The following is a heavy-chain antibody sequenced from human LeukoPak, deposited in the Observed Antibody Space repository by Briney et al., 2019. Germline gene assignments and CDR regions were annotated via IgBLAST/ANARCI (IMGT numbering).Heavy chain of an antibody. Sequence: SETLSLTCTVSGGSISSGSYYWSWIRQPAGKGLEWIGRIYTSGSTNYNPSLKSRVTISVDTSKNQFSLKLSSVTAADTAVYYCARMGTMVRGVDYWGQGTLVTVSS. J-gene: IGHJ4*02. CDR1: GGSISSGSYY. V-gene: IGHV4-61*02. D-gene: IGHD3-10*01. CDR3: ARMGTMVRGVDY. CDR2: IYTSGST.